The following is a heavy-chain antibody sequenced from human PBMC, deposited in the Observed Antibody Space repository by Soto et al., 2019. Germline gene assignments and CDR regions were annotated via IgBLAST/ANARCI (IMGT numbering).Heavy chain of an antibody. V-gene: IGHV1-8*01. Sequence: ASVKVSCKASGYTFTSYDINWARQATGQGLEWMGWMNPNSGNTDYAQKFQGRVTMTRNTSISTAYMEPSSLRSEDTAVHYCARDYSSGYGIDVLGQVPTVTVSS. CDR2: MNPNSGNT. CDR1: GYTFTSYD. CDR3: ARDYSSGYGIDV. J-gene: IGHJ6*02. D-gene: IGHD6-19*01.